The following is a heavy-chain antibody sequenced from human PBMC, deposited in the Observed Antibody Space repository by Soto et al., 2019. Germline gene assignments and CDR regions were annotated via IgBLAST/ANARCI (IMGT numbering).Heavy chain of an antibody. J-gene: IGHJ4*02. Sequence: ASVKVSCKASGYTFTSYDINWVRQATGQGLEWMGWMNPNSGNTGHAQKFQGRVTMTRNTSISTAYMELSSLRSEDTAVYYCVRGVYDFWSGFLQSYYFDYWGQGALVTVSS. CDR3: VRGVYDFWSGFLQSYYFDY. D-gene: IGHD3-3*01. V-gene: IGHV1-8*01. CDR1: GYTFTSYD. CDR2: MNPNSGNT.